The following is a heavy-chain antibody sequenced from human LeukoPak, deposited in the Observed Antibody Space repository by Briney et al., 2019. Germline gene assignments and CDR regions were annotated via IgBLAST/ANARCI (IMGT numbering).Heavy chain of an antibody. D-gene: IGHD6-19*01. V-gene: IGHV1-18*01. J-gene: IGHJ4*02. Sequence: GASVKVSCKASGYTFTNYGFSWVRQAPGQGLEWMGWISADNGDTNYAQKFQDRITLTTHTSTSTAYMDLGSLRSDDTAVYYCARDRGSLAVSDSRTSDFWGQGTLVTVSS. CDR2: ISADNGDT. CDR3: ARDRGSLAVSDSRTSDF. CDR1: GYTFTNYG.